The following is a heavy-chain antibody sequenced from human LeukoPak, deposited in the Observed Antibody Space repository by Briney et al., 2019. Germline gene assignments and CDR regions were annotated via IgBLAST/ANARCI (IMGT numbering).Heavy chain of an antibody. J-gene: IGHJ4*02. Sequence: GGSLRLSCAASGFTFSSYSMNWVRQAPGKGLEWVSSISSSSSYIYYADSVKGRFTISRDNAKNSLYLQMNSLRAEDTAVYYCAIPYYGSGSYYPFDYWGQGTLVTASS. CDR2: ISSSSSYI. CDR3: AIPYYGSGSYYPFDY. D-gene: IGHD3-10*01. V-gene: IGHV3-21*01. CDR1: GFTFSSYS.